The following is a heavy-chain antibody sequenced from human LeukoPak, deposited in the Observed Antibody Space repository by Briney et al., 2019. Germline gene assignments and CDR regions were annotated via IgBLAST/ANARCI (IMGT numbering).Heavy chain of an antibody. V-gene: IGHV3-23*01. CDR3: ARVEVGRDSSGWYGGYYYYYMDV. J-gene: IGHJ6*03. Sequence: GGSLRLSCAVSGFPFSSYAMSWVRQAPGKGLEWVSAISGSGSNTYYSDSVKGRFTISRDNSKNTLYLQMNSLRAEDTAVYYCARVEVGRDSSGWYGGYYYYYMDVWGKGTTVTVSS. CDR1: GFPFSSYA. D-gene: IGHD6-19*01. CDR2: ISGSGSNT.